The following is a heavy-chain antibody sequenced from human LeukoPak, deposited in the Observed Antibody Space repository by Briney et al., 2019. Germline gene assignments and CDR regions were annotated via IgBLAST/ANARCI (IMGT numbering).Heavy chain of an antibody. J-gene: IGHJ4*02. Sequence: SETLSLTCTVSGGSFSSSSDYWAWIRQPPGKGLEWIGSIYYSGSTYHNPSLKSRVTISVDTSKNQFSLRLSSVTAADTAVYYCARHGRRRIGLTMIVVYYFDYWGQGTLVTVSS. V-gene: IGHV4-39*01. D-gene: IGHD3-22*01. CDR3: ARHGRRRIGLTMIVVYYFDY. CDR2: IYYSGST. CDR1: GGSFSSSSDY.